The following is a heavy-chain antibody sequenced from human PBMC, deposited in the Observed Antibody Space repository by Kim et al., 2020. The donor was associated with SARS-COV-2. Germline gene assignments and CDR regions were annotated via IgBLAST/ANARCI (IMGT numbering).Heavy chain of an antibody. D-gene: IGHD6-13*01. V-gene: IGHV3-9*01. CDR1: GFTFDDYA. J-gene: IGHJ4*02. CDR2: ISWNSGSI. CDR3: AKDMYPIAAAGDF. Sequence: GGSLRLSCAASGFTFDDYAMHWVRQAPGKGLEWVSGISWNSGSIGYADSVKGRFTISRDNAKNSLYLQMNSLRAEDTALYYCAKDMYPIAAAGDFWGQGTLVTVSS.